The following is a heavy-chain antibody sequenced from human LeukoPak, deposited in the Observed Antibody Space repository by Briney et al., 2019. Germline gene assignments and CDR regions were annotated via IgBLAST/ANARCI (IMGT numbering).Heavy chain of an antibody. J-gene: IGHJ4*02. CDR2: ISAYNGNT. V-gene: IGHV1-18*01. CDR3: ASSGYDSSGLWYFDY. D-gene: IGHD3-22*01. CDR1: GYTFTSYG. Sequence: ASVKVSCKASGYTFTSYGISWVRQAPGQGLEWMGWISAYNGNTNYAQKLQGRVTMTTDTSTSTAYMELRSLRSDDTAVYYCASSGYDSSGLWYFDYWGQGTLVTVSS.